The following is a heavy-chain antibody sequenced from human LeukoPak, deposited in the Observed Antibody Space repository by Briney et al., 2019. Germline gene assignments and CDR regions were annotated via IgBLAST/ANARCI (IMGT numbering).Heavy chain of an antibody. Sequence: GGSLRLSCAASGFTFCSYEMNWVRQAPGQGLGWVAYINSSGSSIYYAHPVKGRFTTSNDNAKNSQYLQMNSLRAEEPAVYYCARDGVRAGIQLGLTGYYYYMDVWGKGTTVTI. J-gene: IGHJ6*03. V-gene: IGHV3-48*03. CDR2: INSSGSSI. D-gene: IGHD5-18*01. CDR3: ARDGVRAGIQLGLTGYYYYMDV. CDR1: GFTFCSYE.